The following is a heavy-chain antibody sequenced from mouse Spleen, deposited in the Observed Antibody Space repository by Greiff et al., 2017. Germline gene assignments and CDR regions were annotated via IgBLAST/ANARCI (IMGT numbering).Heavy chain of an antibody. CDR1: GFTFSSYA. J-gene: IGHJ2*01. CDR2: INSGGSYT. CDR3: ARDDYDGFDY. Sequence: GHLVESGGGLVKPGGSLKLSCAASGFTFSSYAMSWVRQTPEKRLEWVATINSGGSYTYYPDSVKGRFTISRDNAKNTLYLQMSSLRSEDTAMYYCARDDYDGFDYWGQGTTLTVSS. D-gene: IGHD2-4*01. V-gene: IGHV5-9-3*01.